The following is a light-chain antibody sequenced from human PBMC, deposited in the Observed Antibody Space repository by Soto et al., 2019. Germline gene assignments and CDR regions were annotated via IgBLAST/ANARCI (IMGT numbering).Light chain of an antibody. CDR2: DVS. Sequence: DIQMTQSPSTLSGSEGDRVTITCRASQTISSWLAWYQQKPGKAPNLVISDVSSLERGVPSRFSGSGSGTEFTLTISGLQPDDFATYYCQQYKDSVWTFGQGTKVDIK. J-gene: IGKJ1*01. V-gene: IGKV1-5*01. CDR3: QQYKDSVWT. CDR1: QTISSW.